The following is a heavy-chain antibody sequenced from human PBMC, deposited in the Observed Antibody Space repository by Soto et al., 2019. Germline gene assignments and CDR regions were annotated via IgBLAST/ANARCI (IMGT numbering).Heavy chain of an antibody. CDR1: GESFSVYY. V-gene: IGHV4-34*01. CDR2: INRYGST. CDR3: ARGGYWRFDY. J-gene: IGHJ4*02. D-gene: IGHD3-22*01. Sequence: SETLSLTCGVYGESFSVYYWTWIRQPPGKGLEWIGEINRYGSTNYNPSLKSRVTVSVDTSKRQFSLSLTSVTAADTAVYYCARGGYWRFDYWGQGSLVTVSS.